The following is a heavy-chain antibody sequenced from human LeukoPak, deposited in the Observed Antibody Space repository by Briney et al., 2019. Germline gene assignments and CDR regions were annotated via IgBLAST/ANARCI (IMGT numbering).Heavy chain of an antibody. D-gene: IGHD5-18*01. CDR1: GYTFTGYY. CDR2: INPNSGGT. V-gene: IGHV1-2*06. Sequence: ASVKVSCKASGYTFTGYYMHWVRQAPGQGLEWMGRINPNSGGTNYAQKFQGRVTMTRDTTISTAYMELSRLRSDDTAVYYCARDGGYSYGNDYWGQGILVTVSS. CDR3: ARDGGYSYGNDY. J-gene: IGHJ4*02.